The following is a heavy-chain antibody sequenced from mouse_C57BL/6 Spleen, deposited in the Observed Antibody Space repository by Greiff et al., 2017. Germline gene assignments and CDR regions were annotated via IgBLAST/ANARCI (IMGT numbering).Heavy chain of an antibody. V-gene: IGHV5-4*01. D-gene: IGHD1-1*01. Sequence: EVHLVESGGGLVKPGGSLKLSCAASGFTFSSYAMSWVRQTPEKRLEWVATISDGGSYTYYPDNVKGRFTISRDNAKNNLYLQMSHLKSEDTAMYYCARDHPGSSSYYAMDYWGQGTSVTVSS. CDR3: ARDHPGSSSYYAMDY. CDR1: GFTFSSYA. J-gene: IGHJ4*01. CDR2: ISDGGSYT.